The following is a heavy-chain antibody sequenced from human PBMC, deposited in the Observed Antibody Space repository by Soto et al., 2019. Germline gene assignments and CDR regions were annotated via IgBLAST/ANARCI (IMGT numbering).Heavy chain of an antibody. J-gene: IGHJ4*02. Sequence: PSETLSLTCSVSGGSINTFNWSWVRQPAGKGLEWIGRIFSSGSTYYNPSLKSRVTISVDTSKNQFPLKLSSVTAADTAVYYCARFAYGDYAYYFDYWGQGTLVTVSS. D-gene: IGHD4-17*01. CDR1: GGSINTFN. CDR2: IFSSGST. CDR3: ARFAYGDYAYYFDY. V-gene: IGHV4-4*07.